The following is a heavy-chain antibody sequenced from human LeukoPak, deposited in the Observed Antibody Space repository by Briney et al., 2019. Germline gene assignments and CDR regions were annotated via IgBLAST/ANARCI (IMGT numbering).Heavy chain of an antibody. CDR2: IYYSGST. V-gene: IGHV4-59*01. CDR1: GGSISSYY. D-gene: IGHD3-9*01. Sequence: SETLSLTCTVSGGSISSYYWSWIRQPPGKGLEWIGYIYYSGSTNYNPSLKSRVTISVDTSKNQFSLKLSSVTAADTAVYYCAGLPRYFDWLFPWGMDVWGQGTTVTVSS. CDR3: AGLPRYFDWLFPWGMDV. J-gene: IGHJ6*02.